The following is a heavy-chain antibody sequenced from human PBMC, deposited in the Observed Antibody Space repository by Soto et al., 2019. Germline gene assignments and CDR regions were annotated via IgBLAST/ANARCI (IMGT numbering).Heavy chain of an antibody. J-gene: IGHJ4*02. V-gene: IGHV3-21*01. CDR3: ARDPRRYYGSGTPPDY. Sequence: GGSLRLSCAASGFTFSSYSMNWVCQAPGKGLEWVSSISSSSSYIYYADSVKGRFTISRDNAKNSLYLQMNSLRAEDTAVYYCARDPRRYYGSGTPPDYWGQGTLVTVSS. CDR2: ISSSSSYI. D-gene: IGHD3-10*01. CDR1: GFTFSSYS.